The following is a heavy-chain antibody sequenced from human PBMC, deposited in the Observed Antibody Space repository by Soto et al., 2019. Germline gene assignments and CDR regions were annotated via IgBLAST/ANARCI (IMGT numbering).Heavy chain of an antibody. J-gene: IGHJ6*02. V-gene: IGHV3-33*01. D-gene: IGHD3-3*01. CDR3: ARMKLSGSPSESHFYYGLDV. CDR1: GFTFSNYG. CDR2: IWYDGSNK. Sequence: QPGGSLRLSCAASGFTFSNYGIHWGRQGPGKGLEWVAVIWYDGSNKYYADSVKGRFTISRDNSKNTLYLQMNSLRVEDTAVYYCARMKLSGSPSESHFYYGLDVWGQGTTVTVSS.